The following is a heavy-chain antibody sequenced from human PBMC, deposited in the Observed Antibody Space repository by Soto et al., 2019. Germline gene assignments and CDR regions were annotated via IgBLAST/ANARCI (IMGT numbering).Heavy chain of an antibody. D-gene: IGHD6-19*01. CDR2: ISAYNGNT. CDR1: GYTFTSYG. CDR3: ARDRFASSGWYRVRYCYCMDV. J-gene: IGHJ6*02. Sequence: ASVKVSFKASGYTFTSYGISWGREAPGKGLEWMGWISAYNGNTNYAQKLQGRVTLTTDTSTSTAYMELRGLRSDDTAVYYCARDRFASSGWYRVRYCYCMDVWGQGTTVTVSS. V-gene: IGHV1-18*01.